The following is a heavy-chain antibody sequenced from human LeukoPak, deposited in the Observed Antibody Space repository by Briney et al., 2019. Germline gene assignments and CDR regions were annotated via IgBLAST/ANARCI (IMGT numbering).Heavy chain of an antibody. D-gene: IGHD6-19*01. CDR3: ARQWLVKYYSFDY. V-gene: IGHV3-7*01. J-gene: IGHJ4*02. CDR1: GFTFSTYW. Sequence: PGGSLRLSCAASGFTFSTYWMTWVRQTPGKGLEWVANIKEDGSEKFYGDSMKGRFTISRDNAKNSLYLQMNSLRAEDTAVYYCARQWLVKYYSFDYWGQGTLVTVSS. CDR2: IKEDGSEK.